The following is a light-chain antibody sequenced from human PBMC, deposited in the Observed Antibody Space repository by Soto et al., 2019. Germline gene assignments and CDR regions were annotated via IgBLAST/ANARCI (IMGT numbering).Light chain of an antibody. V-gene: IGLV1-40*01. J-gene: IGLJ3*02. CDR3: QSYDSRLSAWV. CDR2: GNN. CDR1: SSNIAAGYD. Sequence: QSVLTQPPSVSGAPGQRVTISCTGNSSNIAAGYDVHWYQQLPGTSPKLLISGNNNRPSGVPDRFSGSKSGTLASLAITGLQAGDEADYYCQSYDSRLSAWVFGGGTKLTVL.